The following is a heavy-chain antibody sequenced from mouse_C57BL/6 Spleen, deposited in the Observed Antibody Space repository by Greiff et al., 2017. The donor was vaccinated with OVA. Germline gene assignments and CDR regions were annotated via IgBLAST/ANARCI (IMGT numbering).Heavy chain of an antibody. CDR2: INPSNGGN. J-gene: IGHJ1*03. Sequence: QVQLQQPGTELVKPGASVKLSCKASGYTFTSYWMHWVKQRPGQGLEWIGNINPSNGGNNYNEKFKSKATLTVDKSSSTAYMQLSSLTSEDSAVYYCASSITTVVDWYFDVWGTGTTVTVSS. CDR1: GYTFTSYW. CDR3: ASSITTVVDWYFDV. D-gene: IGHD1-1*01. V-gene: IGHV1-53*01.